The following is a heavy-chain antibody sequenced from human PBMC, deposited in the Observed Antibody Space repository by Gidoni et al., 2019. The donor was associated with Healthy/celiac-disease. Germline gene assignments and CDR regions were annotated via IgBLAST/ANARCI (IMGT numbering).Heavy chain of an antibody. V-gene: IGHV3-23*01. CDR2: ISGSGGTT. Sequence: EVQLLESGGGLLNPGGSLILPCAPSGFPFRNYAMRWVRHAPGKGLGWVSAISGSGGTTYEADSVKGRFTISRDNSKNTLYLQMSSLRAEETAVYYCVGDCSGGNCHTGDYWGQGTLVTVSS. D-gene: IGHD2-15*01. CDR1: GFPFRNYA. CDR3: VGDCSGGNCHTGDY. J-gene: IGHJ4*02.